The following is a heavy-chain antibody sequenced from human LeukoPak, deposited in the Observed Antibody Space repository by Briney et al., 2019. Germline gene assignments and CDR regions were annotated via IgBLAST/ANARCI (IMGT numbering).Heavy chain of an antibody. CDR1: GFTFSTYT. Sequence: GGSLRLSCAASGFTFSTYTMNWVRQAPGKGLEWVSSISSNINYIYYADSVKGRFTISRDNAKNSLYLQMNSLRVEDTAVYYCAKGEYNSSPFDYWGQGTLVTVSS. CDR2: ISSNINYI. CDR3: AKGEYNSSPFDY. V-gene: IGHV3-21*01. J-gene: IGHJ4*02. D-gene: IGHD6-6*01.